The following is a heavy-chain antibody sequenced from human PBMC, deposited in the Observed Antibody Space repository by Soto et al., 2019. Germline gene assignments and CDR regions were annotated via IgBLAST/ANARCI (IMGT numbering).Heavy chain of an antibody. J-gene: IGHJ6*02. D-gene: IGHD4-4*01. CDR3: ARSRDRLQFYGMDV. CDR1: GFSLSTSGMF. Sequence: SGPTLVNRTQTLTLTCTLSGFSLSTSGMFVSWIRQPPAKPLEWLALLDWDDNKDYNTSLKTRLTISKDTTKNQVVLTMTNMDPVDTATHYCARSRDRLQFYGMDVWGQGTTVTVSS. V-gene: IGHV2-70*01. CDR2: LDWDDNK.